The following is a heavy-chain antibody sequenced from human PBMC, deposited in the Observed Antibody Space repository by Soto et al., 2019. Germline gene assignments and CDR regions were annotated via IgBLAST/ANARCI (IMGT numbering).Heavy chain of an antibody. V-gene: IGHV1-8*01. J-gene: IGHJ6*02. D-gene: IGHD3-3*01. CDR3: ARGPDYDFWSGSPHYYYGMDV. CDR1: GYTFTSYD. CDR2: MNPNSGNT. Sequence: GASVKVSCKASGYTFTSYDINWVRQATGQGLEWMGWMNPNSGNTGYAQKFQGRVTMTRNTSISTAYMELSSLRSEDTAVYYCARGPDYDFWSGSPHYYYGMDVWGQGTTVTSP.